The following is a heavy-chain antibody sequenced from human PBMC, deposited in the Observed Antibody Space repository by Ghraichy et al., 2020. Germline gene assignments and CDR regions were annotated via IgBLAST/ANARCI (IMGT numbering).Heavy chain of an antibody. D-gene: IGHD6-13*01. J-gene: IGHJ4*02. CDR1: GGSISSYY. Sequence: SETLSLTCTVSGGSISSYYWSWIRQPPGKGLEWIGYIYYSGSTNYNPSLKSRVTISVDTSKNQFSLKLSSVTAADTAVYYCAASIAAAGPQNFDYWGQGTLVTVSS. CDR2: IYYSGST. V-gene: IGHV4-59*08. CDR3: AASIAAAGPQNFDY.